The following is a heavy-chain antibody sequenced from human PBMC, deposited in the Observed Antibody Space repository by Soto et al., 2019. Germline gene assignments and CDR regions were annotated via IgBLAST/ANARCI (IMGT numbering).Heavy chain of an antibody. CDR1: GYTFTDYY. CDR2: INPNSGAT. V-gene: IGHV1-2*02. J-gene: IGHJ4*02. Sequence: QVQLVSSGAEVKKPGASVKVSCRASGYTFTDYYIHWVRQAPGQGLQWVGWINPNSGATEYAQKFQGRVTMTRDPSISPVYMEVTRLRSDDTALYFCARAAPLRYSGYALDHWGQGTRVTVST. D-gene: IGHD5-12*01. CDR3: ARAAPLRYSGYALDH.